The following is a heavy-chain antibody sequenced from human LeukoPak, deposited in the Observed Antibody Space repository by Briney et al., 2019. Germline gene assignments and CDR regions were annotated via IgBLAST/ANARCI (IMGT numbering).Heavy chain of an antibody. CDR3: ARAPGSILDYYYGMDV. CDR1: GFTFSSYW. CDR2: INTDGSST. V-gene: IGHV3-74*01. D-gene: IGHD6-25*01. J-gene: IGHJ6*02. Sequence: GGSLRLSCAASGFTFSSYWMHWVRQAPGKGLVWVSRINTDGSSTSYADSVKGRFTISRDNAKNSLYLQMNSLRAEDTAVYYCARAPGSILDYYYGMDVWGQGTTVTVSS.